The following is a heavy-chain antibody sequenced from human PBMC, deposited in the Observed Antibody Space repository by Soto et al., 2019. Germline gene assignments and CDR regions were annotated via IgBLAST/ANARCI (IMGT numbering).Heavy chain of an antibody. CDR2: ISYDGSNK. CDR1: GFTFSSYA. Sequence: QVQLVESGGGVVQPGRSLRLSCAASGFTFSSYAMHWVRQAPGKGLEWVAVISYDGSNKYYADSVKGLFTISRDNSKNTLYLQRNSLRAEDTAVYYCARDRQQLVVYYGMDVWGQGTTVTVSS. J-gene: IGHJ6*02. D-gene: IGHD6-13*01. CDR3: ARDRQQLVVYYGMDV. V-gene: IGHV3-30-3*01.